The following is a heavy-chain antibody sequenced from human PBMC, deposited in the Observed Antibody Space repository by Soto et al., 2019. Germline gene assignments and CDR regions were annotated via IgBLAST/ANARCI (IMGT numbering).Heavy chain of an antibody. Sequence: SETLCLTCAVYGGSFSCYYGSWIRQPPGKGLEWIGEINHSGSTNYNPSLKSRITISVDTSKNQFSLKLSSVTAADTALYYCARVGKFYPYYFDYWGQGTLVTVSS. CDR1: GGSFSCYY. J-gene: IGHJ4*02. D-gene: IGHD1-1*01. CDR3: ARVGKFYPYYFDY. V-gene: IGHV4-34*01. CDR2: INHSGST.